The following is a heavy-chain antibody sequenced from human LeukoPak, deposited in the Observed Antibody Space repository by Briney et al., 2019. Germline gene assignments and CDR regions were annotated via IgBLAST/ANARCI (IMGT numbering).Heavy chain of an antibody. V-gene: IGHV3-7*01. CDR2: IKGDGSEK. D-gene: IGHD2-2*01. CDR3: ARSLQTRSTNPFEY. CDR1: GFTISNHW. Sequence: PGGSLRLSCAASGFTISNHWMSWVRQAPGKGLAWVANIKGDGSEKYYVDSVRGRFTISRDNAKNSLYLQMNSLRAEDTAVYYCARSLQTRSTNPFEYWGQGTLVTVSS. J-gene: IGHJ4*02.